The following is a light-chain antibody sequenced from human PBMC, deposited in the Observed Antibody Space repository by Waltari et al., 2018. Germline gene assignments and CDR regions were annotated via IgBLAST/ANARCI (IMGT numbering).Light chain of an antibody. J-gene: IGKJ1*01. V-gene: IGKV1-39*01. Sequence: DIQMTQSQSSLSAFVGDRVTITCRASQSITSYLPWYPHEPGKAPKLLIYGASTLQSGVPSRFSGSRSVTDFTITINSLQPEDFATYYCQQSYTIPTFGQGTKVESK. CDR1: QSITSY. CDR2: GAS. CDR3: QQSYTIPT.